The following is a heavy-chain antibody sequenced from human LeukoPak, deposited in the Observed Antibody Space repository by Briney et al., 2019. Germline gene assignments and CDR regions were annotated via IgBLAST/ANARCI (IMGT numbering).Heavy chain of an antibody. V-gene: IGHV3-7*01. D-gene: IGHD1-1*01. J-gene: IGHJ5*02. CDR1: GFTFSNYW. Sequence: GGSLRLSCAASGFTFSNYWMIWVRQAPGKGLEWVASIKQDGSRQNYVDSMEGRFIISRDNAKNSLYLEMNSLRTEDTALYYCARAFTANWYNWFDPWGQGTPVTVSS. CDR3: ARAFTANWYNWFDP. CDR2: IKQDGSRQ.